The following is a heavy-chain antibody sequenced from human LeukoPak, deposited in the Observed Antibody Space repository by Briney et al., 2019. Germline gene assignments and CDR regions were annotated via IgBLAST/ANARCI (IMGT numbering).Heavy chain of an antibody. CDR1: GYRFTTDY. CDR2: IYPGASDT. D-gene: IGHD3-10*01. J-gene: IGHJ4*02. CDR3: ARHEVQYFGSGHFDY. V-gene: IGHV5-51*01. Sequence: GESLKISCKASGYRFTTDYIGWVRQMPGKGLEWMGFIYPGASDTRYSPSFQGQVTISADKSSSTAYLQWSSLKASDTAMYYCARHEVQYFGSGHFDYWGQGTLVTVSS.